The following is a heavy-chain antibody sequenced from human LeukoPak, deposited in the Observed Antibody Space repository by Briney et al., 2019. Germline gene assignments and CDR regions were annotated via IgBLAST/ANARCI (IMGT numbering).Heavy chain of an antibody. CDR3: ARAPIAAGGTENFDY. CDR2: IYYSGST. D-gene: IGHD6-13*01. V-gene: IGHV4-59*01. CDR1: GGSISSCY. J-gene: IGHJ4*02. Sequence: SETLSLTCTVSGGSISSCYWSWVRQPPGKGLEWIGYIYYSGSTNYNPPLKSRVTISVDTSKNQFSLKLSSVTAADTAVYYCARAPIAAGGTENFDYWGQGTLVTVSS.